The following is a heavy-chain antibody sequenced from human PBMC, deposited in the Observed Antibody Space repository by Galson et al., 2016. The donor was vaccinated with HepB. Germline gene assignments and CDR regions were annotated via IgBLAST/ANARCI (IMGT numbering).Heavy chain of an antibody. CDR1: GFTFNSYD. V-gene: IGHV3-23*01. CDR3: AKACRGSYDDGCAFDF. J-gene: IGHJ3*01. CDR2: LNGRTGRT. D-gene: IGHD1-26*01. Sequence: SLRLSCAASGFTFNSYDMSWVRQAPGKGLEWVSVLNGRTGRTYYADSVKGRFIISRDNSKNTLYLQMSNLRAEDTAVYYCAKACRGSYDDGCAFDFWGQGTMVTFSP.